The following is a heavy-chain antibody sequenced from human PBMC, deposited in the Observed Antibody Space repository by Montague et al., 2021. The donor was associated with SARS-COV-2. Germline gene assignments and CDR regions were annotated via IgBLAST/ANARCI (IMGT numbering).Heavy chain of an antibody. CDR2: IYWSDDK. CDR1: GFSLKTSGEG. V-gene: IGHV2-5*01. J-gene: IGHJ2*01. Sequence: PALVKPTQTLTLTCTFSGFSLKTSGEGVGWIRQSPGKAPEWLALIYWSDDKNYSTSLKSRLTISKDTSKNQVVLSMTNMDPVDTATYYCAHTRAYCSDTNCGRNWNFDLWGRGTLVTVSS. D-gene: IGHD2-2*01. CDR3: AHTRAYCSDTNCGRNWNFDL.